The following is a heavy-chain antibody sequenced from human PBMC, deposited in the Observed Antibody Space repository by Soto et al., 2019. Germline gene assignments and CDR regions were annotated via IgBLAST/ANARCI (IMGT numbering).Heavy chain of an antibody. J-gene: IGHJ6*02. Sequence: QVQLVQSGAEVKKPGSSVKVSCKASGGTFSSYAISWVRQAPGQGLEWMGGIIPIFGTANYAQKFQGRVTITADESTSTAYMELSGLRSEDTAVYYCARGSDGYVGRGYYGMDVWGQGTTVTVSS. CDR2: IIPIFGTA. V-gene: IGHV1-69*12. CDR3: ARGSDGYVGRGYYGMDV. CDR1: GGTFSSYA. D-gene: IGHD3-16*01.